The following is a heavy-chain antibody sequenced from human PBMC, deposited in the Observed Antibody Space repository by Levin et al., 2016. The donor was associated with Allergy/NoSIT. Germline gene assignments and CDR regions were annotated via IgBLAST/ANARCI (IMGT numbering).Heavy chain of an antibody. Sequence: GSLRLSCAVSGGSIGHFYWSWIRQPPGKGLEWIGYIYYNGHTTYNPSLKSRITMTVDTSKNQFSLEMTSVTSADTATYFCARGSGDGITRDYFDYWGQGAPVTVSS. CDR3: ARGSGDGITRDYFDY. CDR1: GGSIGHFY. J-gene: IGHJ4*02. CDR2: IYYNGHT. D-gene: IGHD1-26*01. V-gene: IGHV4-59*01.